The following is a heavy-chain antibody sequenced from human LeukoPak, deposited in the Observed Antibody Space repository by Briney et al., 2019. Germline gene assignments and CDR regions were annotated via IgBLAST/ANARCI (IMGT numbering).Heavy chain of an antibody. CDR1: GFTFSDYY. Sequence: GGSLRLSCAASGFTFSDYYMSWIRQAPGKGLEWFSYISSRGSTIYYADSVKGRFTISRDNAKNSLYLQMNSLRAEDTAVYYCARGYYYGSGTYRGSYYFDYWGQGTLVTVSS. CDR3: ARGYYYGSGTYRGSYYFDY. D-gene: IGHD3-10*01. CDR2: ISSRGSTI. V-gene: IGHV3-11*04. J-gene: IGHJ4*02.